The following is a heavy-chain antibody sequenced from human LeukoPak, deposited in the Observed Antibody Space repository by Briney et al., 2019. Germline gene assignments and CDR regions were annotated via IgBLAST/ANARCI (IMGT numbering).Heavy chain of an antibody. D-gene: IGHD4-23*01. CDR2: INPNDGGT. CDR1: GHPFSDYH. Sequence: ASVKVSCKASGHPFSDYHIHWERQAPGQGLEYLGTINPNDGGTSYAQKFRGRVTMTRDMSSGTVYMELTSLTSEDTAVYYCATNYGGDTGFDSWGLGTLVTVSS. V-gene: IGHV1-46*01. CDR3: ATNYGGDTGFDS. J-gene: IGHJ5*02.